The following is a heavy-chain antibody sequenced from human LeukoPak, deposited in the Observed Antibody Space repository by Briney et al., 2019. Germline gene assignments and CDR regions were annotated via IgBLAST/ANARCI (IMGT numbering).Heavy chain of an antibody. Sequence: ASVKVSCKASGYTFINNWMHWVRQAPGQGLEWMGGIIPIFGTANYAQKFQGRVTITADKSTSTAYMELSSLRSEDTAVYYCAMSGYSSSWYGVGDDYWGQGTLVTVSS. CDR3: AMSGYSSSWYGVGDDY. D-gene: IGHD6-13*01. CDR1: GYTFINNW. CDR2: IIPIFGTA. J-gene: IGHJ4*02. V-gene: IGHV1-69*06.